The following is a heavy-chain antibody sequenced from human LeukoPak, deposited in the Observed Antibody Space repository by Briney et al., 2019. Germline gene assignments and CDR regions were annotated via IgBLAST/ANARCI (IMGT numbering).Heavy chain of an antibody. CDR1: GGSISSGGYY. CDR3: ARARCSSTSRTRYYFDY. CDR2: IYYSGST. J-gene: IGHJ4*02. V-gene: IGHV4-31*03. D-gene: IGHD2-2*01. Sequence: PSQTLSLTCTVSGGSISSGGYYWSWIRQHPGKGLEWIGYIYYSGSTYYNPSLKSRVTISVDTSKNQFSLKLSSVTAADTAVYYCARARCSSTSRTRYYFDYWGQGTLVTVSS.